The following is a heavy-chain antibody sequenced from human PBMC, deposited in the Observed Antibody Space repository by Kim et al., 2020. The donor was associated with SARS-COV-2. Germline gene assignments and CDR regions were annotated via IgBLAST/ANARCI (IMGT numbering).Heavy chain of an antibody. Sequence: GESLKISCKGSGYSFTSYWISWVRQMPGKGLEWMGRIDPSDSYTNYSPSFQGHVTISADKSISTAYLQWSSLKASDTAMYYCARLQYQLPRRYYNYGMDVWGQGTTVTVSS. CDR3: ARLQYQLPRRYYNYGMDV. D-gene: IGHD2-2*01. CDR1: GYSFTSYW. V-gene: IGHV5-10-1*01. J-gene: IGHJ6*02. CDR2: IDPSDSYT.